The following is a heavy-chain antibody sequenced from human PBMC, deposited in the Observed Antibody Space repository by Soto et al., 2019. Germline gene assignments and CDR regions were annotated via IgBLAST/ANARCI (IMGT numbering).Heavy chain of an antibody. V-gene: IGHV1-24*01. CDR1: GYTLTELS. CDR3: AITNSITIFGVSASNGFDP. D-gene: IGHD3-3*01. J-gene: IGHJ5*02. CDR2: FDPEDGET. Sequence: GASVKVSCKVSGYTLTELSMHLVRQAPGKGLEWMGGFDPEDGETIYAQKFQGRVTMTEDTSTDTAHMELSSLRSEDTAVYYCAITNSITIFGVSASNGFDPWGQGTLLTVSS.